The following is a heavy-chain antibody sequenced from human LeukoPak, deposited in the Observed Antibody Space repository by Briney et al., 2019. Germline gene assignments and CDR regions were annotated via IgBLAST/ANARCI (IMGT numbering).Heavy chain of an antibody. V-gene: IGHV4-59*01. CDR2: IYYSGST. J-gene: IGHJ3*02. CDR1: GGSISSYY. D-gene: IGHD6-13*01. CDR3: ARGAIAAAAMGAFDI. Sequence: PSETLSLTCTVSGGSISSYYWSWIRQPPGKGLEWIGYIYYSGSTNYNPSLKSRVTISVDTSKNQFSLKLSSVTAADTAVYYCARGAIAAAAMGAFDIWGQGTMVTVSS.